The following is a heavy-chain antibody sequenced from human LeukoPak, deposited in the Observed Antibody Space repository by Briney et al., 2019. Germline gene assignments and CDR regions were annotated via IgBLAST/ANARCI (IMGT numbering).Heavy chain of an antibody. CDR2: IYTSGST. D-gene: IGHD3-22*01. V-gene: IGHV4-61*02. CDR3: ARASDYYDSSGYYYGSGGYFQH. CDR1: GGSISSGSYY. Sequence: SQTLSLTHTVSGGSISSGSYYWSWIRQPAGKGLEWIGRIYTSGSTNYNPSLKSRVTIPVDTSKNQFSLKLSSVTAADTAVYYCARASDYYDSSGYYYGSGGYFQHWGQGTLVTVSS. J-gene: IGHJ1*01.